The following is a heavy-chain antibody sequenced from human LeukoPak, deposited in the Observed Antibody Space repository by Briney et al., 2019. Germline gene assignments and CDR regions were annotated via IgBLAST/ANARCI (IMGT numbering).Heavy chain of an antibody. CDR3: ARDRSADSYGYVPNWFDP. J-gene: IGHJ5*02. Sequence: GGSLRLSCAASGFTFSNYWMSWVRQAPGKGLEWLANINQDGSEMYYVDSVKGRFTISRDNAKNSLYLQMNSLRAEDTAVYYCARDRSADSYGYVPNWFDPWGQGTLVTVSS. CDR2: INQDGSEM. V-gene: IGHV3-7*01. CDR1: GFTFSNYW. D-gene: IGHD5-18*01.